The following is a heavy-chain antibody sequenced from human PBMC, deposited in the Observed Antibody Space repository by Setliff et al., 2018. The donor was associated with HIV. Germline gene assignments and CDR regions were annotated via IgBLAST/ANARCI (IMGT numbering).Heavy chain of an antibody. Sequence: ASVKVSCKASQYTFTGYYMHWVRQAPGQGLEWVGWMNPSSGGTNFAQKFQGRVTMTRDTSISTAYMELSRLRSDDTAVYYCARDMDYSNPDYWGQGTLVTVSS. D-gene: IGHD4-4*01. CDR2: MNPSSGGT. CDR1: QYTFTGYY. J-gene: IGHJ4*02. V-gene: IGHV1-2*02. CDR3: ARDMDYSNPDY.